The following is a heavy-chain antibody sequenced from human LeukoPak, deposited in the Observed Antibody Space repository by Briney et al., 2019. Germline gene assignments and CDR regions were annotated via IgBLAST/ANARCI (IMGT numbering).Heavy chain of an antibody. D-gene: IGHD3-10*01. CDR2: ISSNGGST. CDR3: ASKRITMVRGVIGPLNGWPTYYYYGMDV. CDR1: GFTFSSYA. Sequence: TGGSLRLSCAASGFTFSSYAMHWVRQAPGKGLEYGSAISSNGGSTYYANSVKGRFTISRDNSKNTLYLQMNSLRAEDTAVYYCASKRITMVRGVIGPLNGWPTYYYYGMDVWGQGTTVTVSS. J-gene: IGHJ6*02. V-gene: IGHV3-64*01.